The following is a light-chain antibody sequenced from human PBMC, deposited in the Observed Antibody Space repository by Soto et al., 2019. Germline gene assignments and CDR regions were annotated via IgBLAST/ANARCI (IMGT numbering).Light chain of an antibody. V-gene: IGKV3-11*01. J-gene: IGKJ1*01. CDR2: DAS. CDR1: QSVSSY. Sequence: EIVFTQSPATLSFSPGERATLSCRASQSVSSYLAWYQQKPGQAPRLLIYDASNRAAGIPARFSASGTGTDFTLTISDVQPEDFAVYYCHQRQSWPRTFGQGTKVDI. CDR3: HQRQSWPRT.